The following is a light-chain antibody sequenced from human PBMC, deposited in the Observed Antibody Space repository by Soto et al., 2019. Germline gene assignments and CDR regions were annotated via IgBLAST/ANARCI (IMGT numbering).Light chain of an antibody. J-gene: IGKJ1*01. Sequence: EIVLTQSPATLSSSPGERATLSCRASQSVSNYLAWFQQKPGQAPRLLIYDASNGAPGVPARFSGRGSAQDFPLTNRPLIPEDFAVFYCQQHSNWSRTFGQGTKVEIK. CDR3: QQHSNWSRT. CDR2: DAS. CDR1: QSVSNY. V-gene: IGKV3-11*01.